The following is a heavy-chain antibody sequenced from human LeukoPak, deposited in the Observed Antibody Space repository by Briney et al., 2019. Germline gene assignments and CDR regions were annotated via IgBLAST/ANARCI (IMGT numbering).Heavy chain of an antibody. J-gene: IGHJ4*02. V-gene: IGHV1-69*05. CDR1: GGTFSSPA. D-gene: IGHD5-12*01. Sequence: ASVKVSCKASGGTFSSPAISWVRQAPGQGPEWVGGIIPIFGTTNYAQKFQGRVTITTDDSTSTGYMELRSLRSDDTAVYYCARGDSGYDYGFDNWGQGTLVTVSS. CDR3: ARGDSGYDYGFDN. CDR2: IIPIFGTT.